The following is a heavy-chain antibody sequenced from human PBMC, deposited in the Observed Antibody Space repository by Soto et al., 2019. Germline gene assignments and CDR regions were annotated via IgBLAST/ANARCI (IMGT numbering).Heavy chain of an antibody. CDR1: GFSLSNARMV. J-gene: IGHJ4*02. CDR3: ARIWGASYQGMVDY. D-gene: IGHD1-26*01. V-gene: IGHV2-26*01. Sequence: QVTLKESGPVLVKPTETLTLTCTVSGFSLSNARMVVSWIRQPPGKALEWLAHIFSNDEKSYSTSLKSRLIDAKDTSTSQAVLTMTNMDPVDTATYYCARIWGASYQGMVDYWGQGTLVTVSS. CDR2: IFSNDEK.